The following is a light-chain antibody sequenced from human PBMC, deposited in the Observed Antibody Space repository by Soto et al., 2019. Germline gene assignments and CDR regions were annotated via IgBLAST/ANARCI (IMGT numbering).Light chain of an antibody. CDR2: GTS. CDR3: QQYGSSRWT. CDR1: QSISSSY. V-gene: IGKV3-20*01. Sequence: EIVLTQSPGTLSLSAGERATLSCRASQSISSSYLGWYQQKPGQAPRLLIYGTSSRATGVPDRFSGSGSGTDFTLTISSLEPEDFAVYYCQQYGSSRWTFGQGTKVDIK. J-gene: IGKJ1*01.